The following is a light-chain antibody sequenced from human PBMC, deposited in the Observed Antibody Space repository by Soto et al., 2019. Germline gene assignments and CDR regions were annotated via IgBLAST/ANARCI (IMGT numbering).Light chain of an antibody. CDR1: QNIGKY. CDR2: GAS. V-gene: IGKV1-39*01. Sequence: IQMTQSPSSLSASVGDRVTISCRASQNIGKYLHWYQQKSGEAPKLLIYGASILQGGVPARFIGSGSGTHFTLTISSLQPEDFATYYCQQSFRTPLTFGGGTKVDI. J-gene: IGKJ4*01. CDR3: QQSFRTPLT.